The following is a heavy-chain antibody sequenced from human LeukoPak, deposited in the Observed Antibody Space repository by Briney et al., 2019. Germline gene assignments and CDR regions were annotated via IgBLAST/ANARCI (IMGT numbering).Heavy chain of an antibody. CDR3: ARDQATRGDYYGSGSPAFFDY. Sequence: SETLSLTCTVSGYSISSGYYWGWIRQPPGKGLEWIGSIYHSGSTYYNPSLKSRVTISVDTSKNQFSLKLSSVTAADTAVYYCARDQATRGDYYGSGSPAFFDYWGQGSLVTVSS. D-gene: IGHD3-10*01. J-gene: IGHJ4*02. CDR1: GYSISSGYY. V-gene: IGHV4-38-2*02. CDR2: IYHSGST.